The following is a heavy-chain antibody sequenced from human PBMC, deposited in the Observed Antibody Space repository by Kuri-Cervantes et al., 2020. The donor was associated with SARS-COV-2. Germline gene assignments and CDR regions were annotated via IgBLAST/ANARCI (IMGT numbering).Heavy chain of an antibody. J-gene: IGHJ4*02. Sequence: GESLKISCAASGFTFSSYSMHWVRQAPGKGLEWVGFIRSKAYGGTTEYAASVKGRFTISRDDPKSIAYLQMNSLKTEDTAVYYCTRNDFWSGYYFDYWGQGTLVTVSS. V-gene: IGHV3-49*02. CDR1: GFTFSSYS. CDR2: IRSKAYGGTT. D-gene: IGHD3-3*01. CDR3: TRNDFWSGYYFDY.